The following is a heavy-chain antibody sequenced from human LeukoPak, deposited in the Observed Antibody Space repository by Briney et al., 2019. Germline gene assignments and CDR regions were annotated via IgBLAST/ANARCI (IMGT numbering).Heavy chain of an antibody. CDR3: AGEKARSWYGRYYYYGMDV. J-gene: IGHJ6*02. Sequence: GGSLRLSCAASGFTFSSYAVHWVRQAPGKGLEWVAVISYDGSNKYYADSVKGRFTISRDNSKNTLYLQMNSLRAEDTAVYYCAGEKARSWYGRYYYYGMDVWGQGTTVTVSS. D-gene: IGHD6-13*01. CDR1: GFTFSSYA. V-gene: IGHV3-30-3*01. CDR2: ISYDGSNK.